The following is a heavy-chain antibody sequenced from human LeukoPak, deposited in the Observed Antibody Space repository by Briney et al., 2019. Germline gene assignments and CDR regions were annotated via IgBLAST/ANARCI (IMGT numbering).Heavy chain of an antibody. Sequence: SETLSRTCTVSGDSVSNDFYYWGWIRQPPGKGLEWVACLSHRGNTWYNPSLESRVTISVDTSKNRFSLNFNSVTAADTALYWCARHNAPRRVGFDFWGQGILVTVSS. CDR2: LSHRGNT. CDR3: ARHNAPRRVGFDF. V-gene: IGHV4-39*01. J-gene: IGHJ4*02. D-gene: IGHD3-10*01. CDR1: GDSVSNDFYY.